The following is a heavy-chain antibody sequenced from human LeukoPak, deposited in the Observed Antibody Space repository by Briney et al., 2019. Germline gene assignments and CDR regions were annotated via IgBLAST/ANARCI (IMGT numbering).Heavy chain of an antibody. J-gene: IGHJ5*02. CDR1: GGTFSSYA. D-gene: IGHD3-9*01. V-gene: IGHV1-69*13. CDR3: ERKRQYEILTGYFSRDWFDP. Sequence: ASVKVSCKASGGTFSSYAISWVRQAPGQGLEWMGRIIPICGTANYAQKFQGRVTITPDESTSTAYMELSSLRSEDTAVYFFERKRQYEILTGYFSRDWFDPWGQGTLVTVSS. CDR2: IIPICGTA.